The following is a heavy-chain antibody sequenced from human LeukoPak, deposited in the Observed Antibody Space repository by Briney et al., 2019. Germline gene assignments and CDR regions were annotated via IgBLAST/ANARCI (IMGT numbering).Heavy chain of an antibody. V-gene: IGHV4-31*03. CDR3: ARVHIAAPTVDY. D-gene: IGHD6-13*01. Sequence: SQTLSLTCTVSGGSISSGGYYWSWIRQHPGKGLEWIGYIYYSGSTYYNPSLKSRVTISVDTSKNQFSLKLSSVTAADTAVYYCARVHIAAPTVDYWGQGTLVTVSS. CDR2: IYYSGST. CDR1: GGSISSGGYY. J-gene: IGHJ4*02.